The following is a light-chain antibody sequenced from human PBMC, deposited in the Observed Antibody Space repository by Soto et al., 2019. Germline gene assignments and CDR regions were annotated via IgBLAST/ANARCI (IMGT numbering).Light chain of an antibody. J-gene: IGLJ1*01. V-gene: IGLV2-23*01. CDR1: SSYVWSYNL. Sequence: QSVLTQPASVSGSRGQSITISCTGTSSYVWSYNLVSWYQQHPGKVPQLMIYEGTKRPSGVSNRFSGSKSGYTASLTISGLQAEDDEDYYCCSNSRGSTYVFVTGTKSPS. CDR3: CSNSRGSTYV. CDR2: EGT.